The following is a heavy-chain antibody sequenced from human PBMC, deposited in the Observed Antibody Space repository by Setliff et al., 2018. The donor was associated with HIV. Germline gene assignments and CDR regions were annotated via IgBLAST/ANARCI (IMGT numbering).Heavy chain of an antibody. D-gene: IGHD2-2*02. CDR1: DFTFSSYW. CDR2: IEQDGSAK. Sequence: GESLTISCAASDFTFSSYWMNWVRQAPGKGLQWVASIEQDGSAKYYVDSVKGRFTISRDNAKNSLYLQMNSLRVEDTAVYYCTKGHYTTSGWGQGTLVTVSS. J-gene: IGHJ4*02. CDR3: TKGHYTTSG. V-gene: IGHV3-7*01.